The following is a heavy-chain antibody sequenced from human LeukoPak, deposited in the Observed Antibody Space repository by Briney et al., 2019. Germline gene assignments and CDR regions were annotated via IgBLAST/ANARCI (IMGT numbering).Heavy chain of an antibody. D-gene: IGHD2-21*02. CDR3: ARDPSYCGGDCYSV. CDR1: GGTFSSYA. Sequence: EASVKVSCKASGGTFSSYAISWVRQAPGQGLEWMGGIIPIFGTANYAQKFQGRVTITTDESTSTAYMELSSLRSEDTAVYYCARDPSYCGGDCYSVWGQGTLVTVSS. CDR2: IIPIFGTA. J-gene: IGHJ4*02. V-gene: IGHV1-69*05.